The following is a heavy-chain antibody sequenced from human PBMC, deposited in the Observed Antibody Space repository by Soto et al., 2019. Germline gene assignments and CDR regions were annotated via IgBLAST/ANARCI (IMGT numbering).Heavy chain of an antibody. J-gene: IGHJ6*02. V-gene: IGHV4-59*01. CDR1: GGSISGYY. D-gene: IGHD2-21*02. CDR2: MYNTGST. Sequence: SETLSLTCTVSGGSISGYYWSWIRHPPGKRLEWIGYMYNTGSTVYNPYFKSRVTISVDTSKNQFSLKLNSVTAADTAVYYCARDLWGYCGTDCYPLDVWGQGTTVTVSS. CDR3: ARDLWGYCGTDCYPLDV.